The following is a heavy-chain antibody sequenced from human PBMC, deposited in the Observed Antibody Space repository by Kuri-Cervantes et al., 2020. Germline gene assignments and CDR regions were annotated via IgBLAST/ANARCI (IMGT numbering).Heavy chain of an antibody. V-gene: IGHV3-30*07. J-gene: IGHJ6*04. CDR2: ISYDGSNK. CDR1: GFTFSSYA. Sequence: GGSLRLSCAASGFTFSSYAMHWVRQAPGKGLEWVAVISYDGSNKYYAESVKGRFTISRDNSKNTLYLQMNSLRAEDTAVYYCAKFLFSGSYYHHYYYSMDVWGKGTTVTVSS. D-gene: IGHD3-10*01. CDR3: AKFLFSGSYYHHYYYSMDV.